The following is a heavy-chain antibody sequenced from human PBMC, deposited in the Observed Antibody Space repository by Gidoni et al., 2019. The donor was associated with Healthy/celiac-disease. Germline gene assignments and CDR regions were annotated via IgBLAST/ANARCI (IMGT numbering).Heavy chain of an antibody. CDR2: INTNSGNP. Sequence: QVQLVQSGSELKKPGAAVKVSVKASGYTFTSYAMNWVRQAPGQGLELMGWINTNSGNPTYAQGFTGRFVFSLDTSVSTAYLQISSLTAEDTAVYYCARRGIVVVPAAAPLYGMDVWGQGTTVTVSS. V-gene: IGHV7-4-1*02. CDR1: GYTFTSYA. CDR3: ARRGIVVVPAAAPLYGMDV. J-gene: IGHJ6*02. D-gene: IGHD2-2*01.